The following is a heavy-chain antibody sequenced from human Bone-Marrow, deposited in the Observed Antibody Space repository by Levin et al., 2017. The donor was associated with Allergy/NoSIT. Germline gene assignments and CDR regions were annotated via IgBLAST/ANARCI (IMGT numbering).Heavy chain of an antibody. CDR3: TRRGWFGELDDGFDI. J-gene: IGHJ3*02. CDR2: IWYRGSKE. Sequence: GESLKISCAASGFTFSSYGLHWVRQAPGKGLEWVAGIWYRGSKEYYADSVKGRFTISRDNSKNTLNLQMSSLRGEDTAVYYCTRRGWFGELDDGFDIWGRGTMVTVS. D-gene: IGHD3-10*01. V-gene: IGHV3-33*01. CDR1: GFTFSSYG.